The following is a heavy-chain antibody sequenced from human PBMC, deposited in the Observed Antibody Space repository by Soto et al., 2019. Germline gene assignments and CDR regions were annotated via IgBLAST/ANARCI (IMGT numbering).Heavy chain of an antibody. D-gene: IGHD2-21*02. V-gene: IGHV4-59*01. Sequence: PETQCLTYIVSGASITSYHWCWIRQFPGQGLGWIAYTSYTGNTNYNPSLQSRVAISMDTSKNKLSLKLTSMTAADTAVFYCARDMTASILYPFDPRCQ. CDR3: ARDMTASILYPFDP. CDR1: GASITSYH. J-gene: IGHJ5*02. CDR2: TSYTGNT.